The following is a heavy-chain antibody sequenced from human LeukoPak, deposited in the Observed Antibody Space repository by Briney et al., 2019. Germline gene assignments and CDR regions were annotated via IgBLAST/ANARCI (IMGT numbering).Heavy chain of an antibody. V-gene: IGHV3-23*01. CDR1: GFTVSSNY. CDR2: ISGSGGST. D-gene: IGHD1-1*01. CDR3: ANQAQEVERPPPNYFDY. J-gene: IGHJ4*02. Sequence: GGSLRLSCAASGFTVSSNYMSWVRQAPGKGLEWVSAISGSGGSTYYADSVKGRFTISRDNSKNTLYLQMNSLRAEDTAVYYCANQAQEVERPPPNYFDYWGQGTLVTVSS.